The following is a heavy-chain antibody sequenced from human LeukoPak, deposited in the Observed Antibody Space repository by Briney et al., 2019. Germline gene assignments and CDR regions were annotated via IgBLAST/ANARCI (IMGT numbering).Heavy chain of an antibody. D-gene: IGHD2-15*01. V-gene: IGHV3-53*01. CDR1: GFTVSSNY. J-gene: IGHJ4*02. CDR2: IYSGGST. Sequence: GGSLRLSCAASGFTVSSNYMSWVRQAPGKGLEWVSLIYSGGSTYYADSVKGRFTISRDNSKNTLYLEMNSLRAEDTAVYYCAREGSRPYCSGGSCYSFWGQGTLVTVSS. CDR3: AREGSRPYCSGGSCYSF.